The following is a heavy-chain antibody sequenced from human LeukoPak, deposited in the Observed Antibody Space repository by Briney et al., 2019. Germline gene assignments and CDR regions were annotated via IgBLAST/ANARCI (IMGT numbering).Heavy chain of an antibody. Sequence: SETLSLICTVSGGSISSYYWSWIRQPPGKGLEWIGSIYYSGSTYYNPSLKSRVIISVDTSKNQFSLKLSSVTAADTAVYYCARACGGSWYYFDYWGQGTLVTVSS. CDR2: IYYSGST. V-gene: IGHV4-59*01. D-gene: IGHD6-13*01. CDR1: GGSISSYY. J-gene: IGHJ4*02. CDR3: ARACGGSWYYFDY.